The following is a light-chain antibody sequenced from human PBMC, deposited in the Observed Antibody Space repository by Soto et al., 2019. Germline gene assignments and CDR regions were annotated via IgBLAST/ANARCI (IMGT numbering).Light chain of an antibody. V-gene: IGKV1-5*03. CDR1: QSISSW. J-gene: IGKJ2*01. Sequence: DIHMTQSPSTLSASVGDRVTITCRASQSISSWLAWYQQKPGKAPKLLIYKASSLESGVPSRFSGSGSGTEFTLTISSLQPDDFATYYCQQYNSYPYTFGHGTKLEIK. CDR2: KAS. CDR3: QQYNSYPYT.